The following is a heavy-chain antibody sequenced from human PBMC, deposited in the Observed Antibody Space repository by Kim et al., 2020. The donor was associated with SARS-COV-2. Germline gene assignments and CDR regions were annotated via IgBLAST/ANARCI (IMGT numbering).Heavy chain of an antibody. J-gene: IGHJ4*02. Sequence: NYNPSRKSRVTISVDTSKNQFSLKLSSVTAADTAVYYCARGTGYTGVFDYWGQGTLVTVSS. V-gene: IGHV4-34*01. D-gene: IGHD7-27*01. CDR3: ARGTGYTGVFDY.